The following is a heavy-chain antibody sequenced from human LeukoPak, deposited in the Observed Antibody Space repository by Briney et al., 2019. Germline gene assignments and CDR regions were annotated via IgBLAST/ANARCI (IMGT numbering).Heavy chain of an antibody. CDR3: ARGGPFFSNSSSKEYYFDY. V-gene: IGHV1-18*01. J-gene: IGHJ4*02. CDR2: ISAYNGNT. CDR1: GYTFTSYG. Sequence: ASVKVSCKASGYTFTSYGISWVRQAPGQGLEWMGWISAYNGNTNYAQKLQGRVTMTTDTSTSTAYMELRSLRSDDTAVYYCARGGPFFSNSSSKEYYFDYWGQGTLVTVSS. D-gene: IGHD6-6*01.